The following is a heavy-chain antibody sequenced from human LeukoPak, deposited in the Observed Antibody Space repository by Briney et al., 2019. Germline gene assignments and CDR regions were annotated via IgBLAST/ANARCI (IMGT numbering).Heavy chain of an antibody. D-gene: IGHD6-19*01. CDR2: MDPNTGNT. CDR3: AAHRHYSSGWFDY. CDR1: GYTFTNYD. J-gene: IGHJ4*02. V-gene: IGHV1-8*03. Sequence: GASVKVSSKASGYTFTNYDINWVRQATGQGLEWMGWMDPNTGNTGYAQKFQGRVTITRNTSISTAYMELSSLRSEDTAVYYCAAHRHYSSGWFDYWGQGTLVTVSS.